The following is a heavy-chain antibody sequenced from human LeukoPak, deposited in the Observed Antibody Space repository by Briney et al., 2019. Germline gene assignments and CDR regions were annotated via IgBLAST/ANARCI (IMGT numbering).Heavy chain of an antibody. Sequence: SETLSLTCTVSGASVSSSNYYWGWIRQPPGKGLEWVGTIFYSGSPYYNPSLKSRVTISVDTSKNRFSLKLISVTVADTAVYYCARLFYNWRIDYWGQGTLVTVSS. CDR3: ARLFYNWRIDY. V-gene: IGHV4-39*01. D-gene: IGHD1-20*01. CDR1: GASVSSSNYY. J-gene: IGHJ4*02. CDR2: IFYSGSP.